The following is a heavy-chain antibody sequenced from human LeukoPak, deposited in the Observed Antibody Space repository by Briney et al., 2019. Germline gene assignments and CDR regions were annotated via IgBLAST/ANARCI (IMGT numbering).Heavy chain of an antibody. D-gene: IGHD1-1*01. CDR2: IYYSGST. CDR1: GGSISSSSYY. CDR3: ARVSGTTSRLDP. Sequence: SETLSLTCTVSGGSISSSSYYWGWIRQPPGKGLEWIGSIYYSGSTYYNPSLKSRVTISVDTSKNQFSLKLSSVTAADTAVYYCARVSGTTSRLDPWGQGTQVTVSS. J-gene: IGHJ5*02. V-gene: IGHV4-39*07.